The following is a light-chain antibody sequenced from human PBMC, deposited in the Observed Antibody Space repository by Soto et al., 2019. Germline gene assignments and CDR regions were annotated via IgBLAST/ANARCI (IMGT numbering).Light chain of an antibody. CDR1: GSDIGAYNT. V-gene: IGLV2-14*01. J-gene: IGLJ1*01. CDR2: EVT. CDR3: SSYTSSSTLV. Sequence: QSVLTQPASVSGSPGQSITISCTGTGSDIGAYNTVAWYQQHPRRVPKLMIYEVTNRPSGISNRFSGSKSGNTASLTISGLQAEDEGDYYCSSYTSSSTLVFGTGTKVTVL.